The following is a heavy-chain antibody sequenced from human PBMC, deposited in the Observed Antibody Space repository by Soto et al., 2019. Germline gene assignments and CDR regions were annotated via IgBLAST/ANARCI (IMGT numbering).Heavy chain of an antibody. CDR3: ARRLDPLQYSDY. CDR1: GFTFDDYG. D-gene: IGHD5-18*01. V-gene: IGHV3-48*02. Sequence: VQLVESGGGLVQPGGSLRLSCAASGFTFDDYGMNWVRQAPGKRLEWVSFISFSGNTIYYADSVRGRFTTSRDNAKSTLFLKMNSLRDDDTATYYCARRLDPLQYSDYWGRGTLVTVSS. CDR2: ISFSGNTI. J-gene: IGHJ4*02.